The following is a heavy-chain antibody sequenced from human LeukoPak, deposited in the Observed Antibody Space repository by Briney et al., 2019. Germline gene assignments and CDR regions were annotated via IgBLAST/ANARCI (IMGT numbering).Heavy chain of an antibody. J-gene: IGHJ4*02. V-gene: IGHV1-69*06. D-gene: IGHD4-11*01. Sequence: ASVKVSCKASGGTFSSYAISWVRQAPGQGLEWMGGIIPIFGTANYAQKFQGRVTMTEDTSTDTAYMELSSLRSEDTAVYYCATEGGYSKPFDYWGQGTLVTVSS. CDR1: GGTFSSYA. CDR2: IIPIFGTA. CDR3: ATEGGYSKPFDY.